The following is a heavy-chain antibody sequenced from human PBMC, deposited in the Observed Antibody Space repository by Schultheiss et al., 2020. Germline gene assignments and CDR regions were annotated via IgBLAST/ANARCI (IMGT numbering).Heavy chain of an antibody. CDR2: IYYSGST. CDR3: ARGVATIDY. Sequence: SETLSLTCAVYGGSFSGYYWSWIRQPPGKGLEWIGSIYYSGSTNYNPSLKSRVTISVDTSKNQFSLKLSSVTAADTAVYYCARGVATIDYWGQGTLVTVSS. J-gene: IGHJ4*02. V-gene: IGHV4-34*01. CDR1: GGSFSGYY. D-gene: IGHD5-12*01.